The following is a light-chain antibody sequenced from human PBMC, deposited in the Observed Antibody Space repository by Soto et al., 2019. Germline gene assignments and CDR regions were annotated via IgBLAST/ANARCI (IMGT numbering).Light chain of an antibody. V-gene: IGKV3-15*01. J-gene: IGKJ1*01. CDR1: QSVSSN. CDR2: GAS. Sequence: EIVMTQSPATLSVSPGERATLSCRASQSVSSNLAWYQQKTGQAPRLLIYGASTRATGIPARFSGSGSGTEFTLTISSLQSEYFATYYCLQAYNYPRTFGQGTKVEIK. CDR3: LQAYNYPRT.